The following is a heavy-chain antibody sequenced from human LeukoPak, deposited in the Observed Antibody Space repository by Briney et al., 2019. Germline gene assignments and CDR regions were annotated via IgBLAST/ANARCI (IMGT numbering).Heavy chain of an antibody. V-gene: IGHV1-2*02. CDR2: INPNSGGT. CDR3: ARDRITMVRGADY. Sequence: ASVKVSCKASGYTFTGYYMHWVRQAPGQGLEWMGWINPNSGGTNYAQKFQGRVTMTRDTSISTAYMELSRLRPDDTAVYYCARDRITMVRGADYWGQGTLVTVSS. D-gene: IGHD3-10*01. J-gene: IGHJ4*02. CDR1: GYTFTGYY.